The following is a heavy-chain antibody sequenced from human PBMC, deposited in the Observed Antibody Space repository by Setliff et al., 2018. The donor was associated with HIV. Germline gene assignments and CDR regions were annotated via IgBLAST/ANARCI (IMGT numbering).Heavy chain of an antibody. CDR1: GFTFSSYA. J-gene: IGHJ5*02. CDR2: ISYDGSNK. Sequence: PGGSLRLSCAASGFTFSSYAMHWVRQAPGKGLEWVAVISYDGSNKYSADSVKGRFTISRDNSKNTLYLQMNSLRPEDTAVYYCAKGVKWLDPWGQGALVTVSS. V-gene: IGHV3-30*04. CDR3: AKGVKWLDP. D-gene: IGHD3-16*01.